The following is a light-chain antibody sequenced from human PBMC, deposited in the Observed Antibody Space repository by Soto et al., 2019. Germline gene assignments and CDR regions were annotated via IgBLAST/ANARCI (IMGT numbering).Light chain of an antibody. CDR1: SSDVGGYNY. CDR3: SSYTSSSTLV. Sequence: QSVLTQPASVSGSPGQSITISCTGTSSDVGGYNYVSWYQQHPGKAPKLMIYDVSNRPSGVSNRFSGSKSGNTASLPISGLQAEDEADYSCSSYTSSSTLVFGGGTKVTVL. CDR2: DVS. V-gene: IGLV2-14*01. J-gene: IGLJ2*01.